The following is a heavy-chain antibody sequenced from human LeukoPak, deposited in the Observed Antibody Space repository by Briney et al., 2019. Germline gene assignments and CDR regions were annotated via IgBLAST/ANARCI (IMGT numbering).Heavy chain of an antibody. CDR1: GFTFSSYS. CDR3: ATFRARAFDI. Sequence: GGSLRLSCAASGFTFSSYSMNWVRQAPGKGLEWVSYISSSSSTIYYADSVKGRFTISRDNAKNSLYLQMNSLRAEDTAVYYCATFRARAFDIWGQGIMVTVSS. J-gene: IGHJ3*02. CDR2: ISSSSSTI. V-gene: IGHV3-48*01.